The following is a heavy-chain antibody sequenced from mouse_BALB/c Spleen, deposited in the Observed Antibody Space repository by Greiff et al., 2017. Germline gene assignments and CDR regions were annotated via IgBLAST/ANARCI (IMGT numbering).Heavy chain of an antibody. J-gene: IGHJ2*01. V-gene: IGHV3-2*02. CDR3: ARQSVYGYDLDY. CDR1: GYSITSDYA. D-gene: IGHD2-2*01. CDR2: ISYSGST. Sequence: VQLKESGPGLVKPSQSLSLTCTVTGYSITSDYAWNWIRQFPGNKLEWMGYISYSGSTSYNPSLKSRISITRDTSKNQFFLQLNSVTTEDTATYYCARQSVYGYDLDYWGQGTTLTVSS.